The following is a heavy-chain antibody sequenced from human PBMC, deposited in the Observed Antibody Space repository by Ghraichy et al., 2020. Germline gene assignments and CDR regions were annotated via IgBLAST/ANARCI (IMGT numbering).Heavy chain of an antibody. CDR3: ARVYCSSTSCYDKVGHYYYYGMDV. Sequence: SVKVSCKASGGTFSSYAISWVRQAPGQGLEWMGGIIPIFGTANYAQKFQGRVTITADKSTSTAYMELSSLRSEDTAVYYCARVYCSSTSCYDKVGHYYYYGMDVWGQGTTVTVSS. V-gene: IGHV1-69*06. D-gene: IGHD2-2*01. CDR1: GGTFSSYA. J-gene: IGHJ6*02. CDR2: IIPIFGTA.